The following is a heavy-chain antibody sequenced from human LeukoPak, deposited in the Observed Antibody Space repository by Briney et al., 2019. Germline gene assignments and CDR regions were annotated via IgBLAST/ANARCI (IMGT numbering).Heavy chain of an antibody. D-gene: IGHD6-13*01. J-gene: IGHJ3*02. CDR1: GFTFSSYE. CDR2: ISSSGSTI. V-gene: IGHV3-48*03. CDR3: ARDRSSSWRDAFDI. Sequence: GGSLRLSXAASGFTFSSYEMNWVRQAPGKGLEWVSYISSSGSTIYYADSVKGRFTISRDNAKNSLYLQMNSLRAEDTALYYCARDRSSSWRDAFDIWGQGTMVTVSS.